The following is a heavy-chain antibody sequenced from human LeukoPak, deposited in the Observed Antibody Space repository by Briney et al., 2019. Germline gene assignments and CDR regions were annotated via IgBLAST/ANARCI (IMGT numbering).Heavy chain of an antibody. CDR3: ARGWAEREYYMDV. J-gene: IGHJ6*03. CDR1: GGSISSSSYY. Sequence: PSETLSLTCTVSGGSISSSSYYWGWIRQPPGKGLEWIGYIYYSGSTNYNPSLKSRVTISIDTSKNQFSLNLNSVTAADTAVYYCARGWAEREYYMDVWGKGTTVTISS. V-gene: IGHV4-61*05. CDR2: IYYSGST. D-gene: IGHD1-26*01.